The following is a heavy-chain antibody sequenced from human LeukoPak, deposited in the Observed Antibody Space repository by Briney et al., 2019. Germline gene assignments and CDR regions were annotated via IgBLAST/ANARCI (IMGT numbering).Heavy chain of an antibody. CDR1: GFTFSSYS. CDR3: ARTPIAAAGTPDY. V-gene: IGHV3-21*01. D-gene: IGHD6-13*01. J-gene: IGHJ4*02. Sequence: GGSLRLSCAASGFTFSSYSMNWVRQAPGKGLEWVSSISSSSSYIYYADSVKGRFTISRDNAKNSLYLQMNSLRAEDTAVYYCARTPIAAAGTPDYWGQGTLVTVSS. CDR2: ISSSSSYI.